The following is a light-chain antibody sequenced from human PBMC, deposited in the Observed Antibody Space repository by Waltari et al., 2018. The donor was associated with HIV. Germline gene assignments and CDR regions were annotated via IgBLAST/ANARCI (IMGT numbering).Light chain of an antibody. Sequence: DIVVKQSPESLTVSLGGRATIYCNSRQRRLLSSTKKNYLAWYQQRPGQPPKLLSAWASDRELGVPDRFRGTASGTSCTLTIDNVRADDVATFYCQQYYTHPLTFGQGTKLQI. J-gene: IGKJ2*01. CDR1: QRRLLSSTKKNY. CDR2: WAS. CDR3: QQYYTHPLT. V-gene: IGKV4-1*01.